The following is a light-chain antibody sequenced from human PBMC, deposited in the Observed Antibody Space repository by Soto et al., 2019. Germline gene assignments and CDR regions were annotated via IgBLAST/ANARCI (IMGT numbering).Light chain of an antibody. V-gene: IGLV2-14*01. CDR3: SSYTSSSLVV. CDR1: SSDVGGYNY. CDR2: DVS. Sequence: QSALTQPASVSGSPGQSITISCTGTSSDVGGYNYVSWYQQHPGKAPKLMIYDVSNRPSGVSNRSSGSKSGNTASLTISGLQAEDEADYYCSSYTSSSLVVFGGGTTLTVL. J-gene: IGLJ2*01.